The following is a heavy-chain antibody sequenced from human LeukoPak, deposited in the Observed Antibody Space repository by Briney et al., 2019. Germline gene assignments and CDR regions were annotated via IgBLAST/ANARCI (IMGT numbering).Heavy chain of an antibody. V-gene: IGHV1-2*02. D-gene: IGHD2-15*01. CDR1: GYTLTGYY. Sequence: ASVKVSCKASGYTLTGYYMRWVRQAPGQGLEWMGWMNPYSGGTNYAQKFQGRVTMTRDTSISTAYMELRRLSSDDTAIYYCARPYCNGGSCHDYFDYWGQGTLVSVSS. J-gene: IGHJ4*02. CDR3: ARPYCNGGSCHDYFDY. CDR2: MNPYSGGT.